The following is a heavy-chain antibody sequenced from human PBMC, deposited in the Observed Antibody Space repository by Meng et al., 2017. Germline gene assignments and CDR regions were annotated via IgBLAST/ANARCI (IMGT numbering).Heavy chain of an antibody. CDR3: ARGRGTNGTYFDY. D-gene: IGHD1-1*01. CDR2: ISAYNGKT. V-gene: IGHV1-18*01. CDR1: GYTFTSYG. J-gene: IGHJ4*02. Sequence: QVQLVQAGAEVKKPGASAKVSCKASGYTFTSYGISWVRQAPGQGLEWMGWISAYNGKTNYAQKLQGRVTMTTDTSTSTAYMGLRRLTSDDTDMYYCARGRGTNGTYFDYWGQGTLVTVSS.